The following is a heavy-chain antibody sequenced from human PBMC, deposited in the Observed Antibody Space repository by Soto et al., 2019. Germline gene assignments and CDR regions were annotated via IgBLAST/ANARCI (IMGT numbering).Heavy chain of an antibody. Sequence: GASVKVSCKASGYTFTAYYMHWVRQAPGQGLEWMGWMNPNSGGTNYAQKFQGWVTMTRDTSISTAYMGLSRLRSDDTAVYYCARRGYGSRWPNVYMDVWGKGTTVTVSS. D-gene: IGHD6-13*01. V-gene: IGHV1-2*04. CDR2: MNPNSGGT. CDR3: ARRGYGSRWPNVYMDV. J-gene: IGHJ6*03. CDR1: GYTFTAYY.